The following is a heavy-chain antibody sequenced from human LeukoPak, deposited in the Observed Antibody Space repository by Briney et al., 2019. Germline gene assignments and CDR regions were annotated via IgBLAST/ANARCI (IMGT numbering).Heavy chain of an antibody. CDR1: GFTFSSYA. V-gene: IGHV3-23*01. J-gene: IGHJ4*02. CDR2: ISGGGGST. CDR3: ASSTVTRTDYFDY. D-gene: IGHD4-17*01. Sequence: PGGSLRLSCAASGFTFSSYAMSWVRQAPGQGLEWVSAISGGGGSTYYADSVKGRFTISRDNSKNTLYLQMNSLRAENTAVYYCASSTVTRTDYFDYWGQGTLVTVSS.